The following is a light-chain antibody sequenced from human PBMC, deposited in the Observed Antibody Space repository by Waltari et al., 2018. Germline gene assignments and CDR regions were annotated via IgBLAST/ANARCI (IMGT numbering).Light chain of an antibody. CDR1: QGISNY. V-gene: IGKV1-9*01. CDR3: QQLNSYPLT. Sequence: DIQLTQSPSFLSASVRDSVTITFQASQGISNYLAWYQQKPGKAPKLLIYSASTLQSGVPSRFSGSGSGTEFSLTISSLQPEDFATYYCQQLNSYPLTFGGGTKVEIK. J-gene: IGKJ4*01. CDR2: SAS.